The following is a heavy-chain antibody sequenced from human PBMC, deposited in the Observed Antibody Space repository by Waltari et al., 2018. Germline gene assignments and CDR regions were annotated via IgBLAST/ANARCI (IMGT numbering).Heavy chain of an antibody. V-gene: IGHV1-24*01. CDR2: VEPEEGEK. CDR3: ARGRFISCSGDTCRERDFYYYGMDV. J-gene: IGHJ6*02. CDR1: GYTLPESS. D-gene: IGHD2-15*01. Sequence: QVQMVQSGAEVKKPGASVKVSCKVSGYTLPESSMHWVRQTPGKGPEWMGGVEPEEGEKIDARKCQAGVPLPGDTSTGTAYMGLGSLRSDDTAVYYCARGRFISCSGDTCRERDFYYYGMDVWGQGTTVIVSS.